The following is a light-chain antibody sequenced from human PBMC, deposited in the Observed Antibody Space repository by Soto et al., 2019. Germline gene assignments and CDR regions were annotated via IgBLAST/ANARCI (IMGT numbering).Light chain of an antibody. CDR1: QSVSSK. CDR2: GAS. CDR3: QQYNNWPRT. J-gene: IGKJ5*01. V-gene: IGKV3-15*01. Sequence: EIVMTQSPDTLSVSPGERATLSCRASQSVSSKLAWYQQKPGQAPRVFIYGASTRATDIPARCSGSGSGTEFTLTISSLESEDFAVYYCQQYNNWPRTFGQGTRLEIK.